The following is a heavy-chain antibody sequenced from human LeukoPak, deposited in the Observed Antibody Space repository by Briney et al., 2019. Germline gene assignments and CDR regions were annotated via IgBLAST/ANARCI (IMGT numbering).Heavy chain of an antibody. J-gene: IGHJ3*02. Sequence: PGGSLRLSCAASGFTFSSYAMSWVRQAPGKGLEWVSAISGSGGSTYYADSVKGRFTISRDNSKNTLYLQMNSLRAEDTAVYYCAKGGNHYDFWSSLSAFDIWGQGTMVTVSS. CDR2: ISGSGGST. V-gene: IGHV3-23*01. D-gene: IGHD3-3*01. CDR3: AKGGNHYDFWSSLSAFDI. CDR1: GFTFSSYA.